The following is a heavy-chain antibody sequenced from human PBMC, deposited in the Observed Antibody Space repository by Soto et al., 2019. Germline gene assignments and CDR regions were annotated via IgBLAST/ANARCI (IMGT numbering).Heavy chain of an antibody. V-gene: IGHV3-30-3*01. Sequence: PGGSLRLSCAGSGFTFSSYAVHWIRQAPGKGLEWVAVISYDGSNKYYADSVKGRFTISRDNSKNTLYLQMNSLRAEDTAVYYCARDHDNWNDRLPAWGQGTLVTVSS. CDR1: GFTFSSYA. J-gene: IGHJ5*02. CDR3: ARDHDNWNDRLPA. CDR2: ISYDGSNK. D-gene: IGHD1-1*01.